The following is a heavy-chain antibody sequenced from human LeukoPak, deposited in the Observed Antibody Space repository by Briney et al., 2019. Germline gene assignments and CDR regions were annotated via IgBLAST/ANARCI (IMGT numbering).Heavy chain of an antibody. V-gene: IGHV3-74*01. CDR3: ARVYGPGMDEYFHL. D-gene: IGHD3-10*01. Sequence: GGSLRLSCAASGFTFSGAWMHWVRQAPGKGLVWVSRINDDGTSTRYADSVKGRFTISRDNAKDTLYLQMNSLRAEDTAVYYWARVYGPGMDEYFHLWGQGTLVTVSS. CDR2: INDDGTST. CDR1: GFTFSGAW. J-gene: IGHJ1*01.